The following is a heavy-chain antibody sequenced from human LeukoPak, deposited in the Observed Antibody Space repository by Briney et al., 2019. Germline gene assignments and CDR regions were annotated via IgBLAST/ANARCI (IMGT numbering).Heavy chain of an antibody. Sequence: PGGSLRLSCAASGFTFSSYAMSWDRQAPGKGLEWVSAISGSGGSTYYADSVKGRFTISRDNSKNTLYLQMNSLRAEDTAVYYCAKDEYCSGGSCYPEYFQHWGQGTLVTVSS. D-gene: IGHD2-15*01. J-gene: IGHJ1*01. V-gene: IGHV3-23*01. CDR1: GFTFSSYA. CDR2: ISGSGGST. CDR3: AKDEYCSGGSCYPEYFQH.